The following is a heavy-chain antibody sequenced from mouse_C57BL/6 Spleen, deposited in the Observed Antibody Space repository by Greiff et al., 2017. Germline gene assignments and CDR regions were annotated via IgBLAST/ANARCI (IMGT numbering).Heavy chain of an antibody. J-gene: IGHJ3*01. D-gene: IGHD1-1*01. V-gene: IGHV1-61*01. Sequence: QVQLQQPGAELVRPGSSVKLSCKASGYTFTSYWMDWVKQRPGQGLEWIGNIYPSDSETHYNQKFKDKATLTVDKSSSTAYMQLSSLTSEDSAVYYCARHYYGSTEWFAYWGQGTLVTVSA. CDR3: ARHYYGSTEWFAY. CDR2: IYPSDSET. CDR1: GYTFTSYW.